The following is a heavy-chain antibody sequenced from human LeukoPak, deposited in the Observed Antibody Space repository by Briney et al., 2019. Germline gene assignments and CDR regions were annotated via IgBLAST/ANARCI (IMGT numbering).Heavy chain of an antibody. CDR2: IDWDDDK. Sequence: SGPTLVNPTQTLTLTCTFSGFSLSTSGMCVSWIRQPPGKALEWLARIDWDDDKYDSTSLKTRLTISKDTSNNQVVLTMTNMDPVDTATYYCARSRLYYYNSSGYFDAFDIWGQGTMVTVSS. D-gene: IGHD3-22*01. CDR3: ARSRLYYYNSSGYFDAFDI. J-gene: IGHJ3*02. CDR1: GFSLSTSGMC. V-gene: IGHV2-70*11.